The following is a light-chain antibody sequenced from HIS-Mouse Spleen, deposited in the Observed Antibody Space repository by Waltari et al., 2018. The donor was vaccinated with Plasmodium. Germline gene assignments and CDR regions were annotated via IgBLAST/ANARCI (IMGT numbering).Light chain of an antibody. Sequence: QSALTQPASVSGSPVQSIPISCPGTSSAVGGYNYVSSSQQHPGKAPKLMIYEVSNRPSGFSNRFSGSKSGNTASLTISGLQAEDEADYYCSSYTSSSTLLYVFGTGTKVTVL. CDR1: SSAVGGYNY. V-gene: IGLV2-14*01. CDR2: EVS. J-gene: IGLJ1*01. CDR3: SSYTSSSTLLYV.